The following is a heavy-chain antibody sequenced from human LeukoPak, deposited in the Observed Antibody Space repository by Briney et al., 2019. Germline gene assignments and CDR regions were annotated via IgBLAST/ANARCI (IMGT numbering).Heavy chain of an antibody. Sequence: GASVKVSCKASGYTFTGYYMHWVRQAPGKGLEWMGGFDPEDGETIYAQKFQGRVTMTEDTSTDTAYMELSSLRSEDTAVYYCATPSSSLNPFDIWGQGTMVTVSS. CDR1: GYTFTGYY. CDR2: FDPEDGET. J-gene: IGHJ3*02. CDR3: ATPSSSLNPFDI. D-gene: IGHD1-26*01. V-gene: IGHV1-24*01.